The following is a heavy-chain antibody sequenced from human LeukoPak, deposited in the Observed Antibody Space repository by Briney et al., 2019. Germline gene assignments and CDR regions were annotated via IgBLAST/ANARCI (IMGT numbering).Heavy chain of an antibody. Sequence: ASVKVSCKASGYTFTSYYMHWVRQAPGQGLEWMGIINPSGGSTSYAQKFQGRVTMTRDTSTSTVYMELSSLRSEDTAVYYCASVLYYDILTGYPNYWYFDLWGRGTLVTVSS. D-gene: IGHD3-9*01. CDR3: ASVLYYDILTGYPNYWYFDL. CDR1: GYTFTSYY. V-gene: IGHV1-46*01. J-gene: IGHJ2*01. CDR2: INPSGGST.